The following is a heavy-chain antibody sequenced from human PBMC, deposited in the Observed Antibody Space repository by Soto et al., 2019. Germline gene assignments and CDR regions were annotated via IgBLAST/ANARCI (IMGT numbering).Heavy chain of an antibody. J-gene: IGHJ5*02. CDR3: SRRAPEGFDP. CDR2: IDYRGTI. V-gene: IGHV4-39*02. Sequence: SETLSLTCTVSGGSIATSSYFWAWIRRPPGKGLEWIGSIDYRGTIYNNPSLKSRVTISVDTSKNHCSLKLDSVTAADTALYYCSRRAPEGFDPWGQGTLVTVSS. CDR1: GGSIATSSYF.